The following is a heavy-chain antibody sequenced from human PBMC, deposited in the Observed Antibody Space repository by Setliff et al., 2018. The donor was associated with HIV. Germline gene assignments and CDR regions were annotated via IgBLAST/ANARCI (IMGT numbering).Heavy chain of an antibody. Sequence: SETLSLTCTVSGDTDFYWNWIRQPPGKGLEWIGYIHASGKTNYNPSLKSRVTISLDTSKMQFSLHLTSVTAADTAVYYCATRPADSKWYGVFDYWGQGTLVTVSS. D-gene: IGHD6-13*01. CDR3: ATRPADSKWYGVFDY. V-gene: IGHV4-4*09. CDR1: GDTDFY. J-gene: IGHJ4*02. CDR2: IHASGKT.